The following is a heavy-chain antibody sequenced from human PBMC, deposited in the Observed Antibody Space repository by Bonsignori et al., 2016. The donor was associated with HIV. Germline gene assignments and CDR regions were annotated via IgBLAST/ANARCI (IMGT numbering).Heavy chain of an antibody. J-gene: IGHJ4*02. CDR2: IYYSGST. CDR3: ARTPYDSSGYLGY. V-gene: IGHV4-30-4*01. D-gene: IGHD3-22*01. Sequence: WIRQPPGKGLEWIGYIYYSGSTYYNPSLKSRVTISVDTSKNQFSLKLSSVTAADTAVYYCARTPYDSSGYLGYWGQGTLVTVSS.